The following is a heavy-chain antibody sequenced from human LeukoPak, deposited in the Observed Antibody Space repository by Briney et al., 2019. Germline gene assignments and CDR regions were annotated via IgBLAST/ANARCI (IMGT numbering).Heavy chain of an antibody. CDR3: AREIGEILVFDY. D-gene: IGHD2-21*01. J-gene: IGHJ4*02. Sequence: ASVKASFTASGYKFTGYYMHWVRQAPGQGLEWMGWINPNSGDSHHAQKFQGRVTMTRDTSISTAYMELSRLRSDDTAVYYCAREIGEILVFDYWGQVIMVTVSS. CDR1: GYKFTGYY. V-gene: IGHV1-2*02. CDR2: INPNSGDS.